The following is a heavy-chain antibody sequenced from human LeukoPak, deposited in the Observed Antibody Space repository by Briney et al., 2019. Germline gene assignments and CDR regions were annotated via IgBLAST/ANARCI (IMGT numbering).Heavy chain of an antibody. Sequence: SETLSLTCTVSGGSISSYYWSWIRQPAGKGLEWIGRIYTSGSTNYNPSLKSRVTISVDKSKNQFSLKLSSVTAADTAVYYCARASRVTAPHNWFDPWGQGTLVTVSS. CDR3: ARASRVTAPHNWFDP. CDR1: GGSISSYY. D-gene: IGHD2-21*02. CDR2: IYTSGST. V-gene: IGHV4-4*07. J-gene: IGHJ5*02.